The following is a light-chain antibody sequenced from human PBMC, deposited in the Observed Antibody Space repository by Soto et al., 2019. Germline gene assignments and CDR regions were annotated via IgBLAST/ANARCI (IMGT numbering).Light chain of an antibody. CDR1: HSVSSN. J-gene: IGKJ1*01. V-gene: IGKV3-15*01. CDR3: QQYNNWWT. CDR2: GAS. Sequence: EIVMPQSPATLSVSPGERATLSCRASHSVSSNLAWYQKKPGQAPRLLIYGASTRAAGIPARFSGSGSGAAFTLNIRSLQSEDFDFYYCQQYNNWWTFGQGTRVDI.